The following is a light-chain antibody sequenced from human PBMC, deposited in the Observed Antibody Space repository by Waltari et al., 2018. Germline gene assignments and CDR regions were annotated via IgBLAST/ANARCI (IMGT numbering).Light chain of an antibody. CDR1: TSKPGRNA. CDR3: ATWDDTLDGHVV. J-gene: IGLJ2*01. CDR2: SIN. Sequence: QSVLTQPPSASGAPGPRVTIPCSGSTSKPGRNAVNRHQLPPGTAPHLLISSINKRPSGVPDRFSGSKSGTSASLAISGLQSEDEADYYCATWDDTLDGHVVFGGGTKLTVL. V-gene: IGLV1-44*01.